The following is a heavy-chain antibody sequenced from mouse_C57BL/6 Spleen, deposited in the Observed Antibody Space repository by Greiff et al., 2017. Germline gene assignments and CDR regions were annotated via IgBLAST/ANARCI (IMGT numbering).Heavy chain of an antibody. CDR1: GYTFTTYP. Sequence: VQRVESGAELVKPGASVKMSCKASGYTFTTYPIEWMKQNHGKSLEWIGNFHPYNDDTKYNEKFKGKATLTVEKSSSTVYLELSRLTSDDSAVYYCAAGDYDGGFAYWGQGTLVTVSA. J-gene: IGHJ3*01. V-gene: IGHV1-47*01. D-gene: IGHD2-4*01. CDR2: FHPYNDDT. CDR3: AAGDYDGGFAY.